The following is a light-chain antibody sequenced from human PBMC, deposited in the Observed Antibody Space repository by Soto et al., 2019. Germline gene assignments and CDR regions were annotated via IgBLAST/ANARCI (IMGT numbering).Light chain of an antibody. CDR3: LQRSYWPPIFT. J-gene: IGKJ3*01. V-gene: IGKV3-11*01. CDR1: QSVSSY. CDR2: DAS. Sequence: DIVLTQSPATLSLSPGERATLSCRASQSVSSYLAWHQQKPGQAPRLLIYDASNRAPGIPARFSGSGSGTDFTLTISSLEPEDFAVYYCLQRSYWPPIFTFGPGTKVDI.